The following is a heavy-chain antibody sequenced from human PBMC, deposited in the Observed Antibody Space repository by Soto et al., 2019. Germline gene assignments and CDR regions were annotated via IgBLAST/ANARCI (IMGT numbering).Heavy chain of an antibody. CDR1: GFTFSSYA. D-gene: IGHD5-12*01. J-gene: IGHJ3*01. CDR2: ISYDGSNK. Sequence: GGSLRLSCAASGFTFSSYAMHWVRQAPGKGLEWVAVISYDGSNKYYADSVKGRFTISRDNSKNTLYLQMSSLTADDTAIYYCVREGRGSFDFWGRGTMVTVSS. CDR3: VREGRGSFDF. V-gene: IGHV3-30-3*01.